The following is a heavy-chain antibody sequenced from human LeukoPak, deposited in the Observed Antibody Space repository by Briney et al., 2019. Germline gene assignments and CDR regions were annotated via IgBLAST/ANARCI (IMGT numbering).Heavy chain of an antibody. CDR2: ISGSGVGT. J-gene: IGHJ1*01. Sequence: GGSLRLSCAASGFTFSSYAMSWVRQAPGKGLEWVSVISGSGVGTYYADSVKGRFTISRENSKNTLYLQMNSLRAEATPVYYCSKEIYGGPPGGRFQHWGQGTLVNVSS. CDR1: GFTFSSYA. CDR3: SKEIYGGPPGGRFQH. D-gene: IGHD4-23*01. V-gene: IGHV3-23*01.